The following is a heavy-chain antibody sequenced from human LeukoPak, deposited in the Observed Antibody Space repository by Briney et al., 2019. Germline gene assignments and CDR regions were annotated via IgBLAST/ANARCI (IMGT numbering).Heavy chain of an antibody. D-gene: IGHD6-13*01. CDR3: ARADFIAAAGTVDY. J-gene: IGHJ4*02. CDR2: ISAYNGNT. V-gene: IGHV1-18*01. CDR1: GYTFTSYG. Sequence: ASVKVSCKASGYTFTSYGISWVRQAPGQGLEWMGWISAYNGNTNYAQKLQGRATMTTDTSTSTAYMELRSLRSDDTAVYYCARADFIAAAGTVDYWGQGTLVTVSS.